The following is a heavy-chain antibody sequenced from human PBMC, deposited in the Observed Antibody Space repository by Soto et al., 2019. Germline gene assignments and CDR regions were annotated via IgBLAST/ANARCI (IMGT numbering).Heavy chain of an antibody. J-gene: IGHJ6*03. CDR1: GDSISSGGYY. Sequence: SETLSLTCTVSGDSISSGGYYWSWIRQHPGKGLEWIGYIYYSGSTYYNPSLKSRLTISVDTSKNQFSLKVNSVTAADTAVYYCARGSKEYQLPPSGYMDVWGKGTTVTVSS. CDR2: IYYSGST. V-gene: IGHV4-31*03. CDR3: ARGSKEYQLPPSGYMDV. D-gene: IGHD2-2*01.